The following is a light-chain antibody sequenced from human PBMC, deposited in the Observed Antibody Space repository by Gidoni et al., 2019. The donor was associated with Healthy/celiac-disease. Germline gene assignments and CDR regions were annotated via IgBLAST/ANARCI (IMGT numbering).Light chain of an antibody. Sequence: DIQMTQSPSSLSASVGDRVTITCQASQDISSYLNWYQQRPGRAPKLLIYDTSNLETGVPSRFSGSGSGTDFTFVISSLQPEAIATYYCQQYESLPLTFGGGTKVEIK. CDR2: DTS. CDR1: QDISSY. J-gene: IGKJ4*01. CDR3: QQYESLPLT. V-gene: IGKV1-33*01.